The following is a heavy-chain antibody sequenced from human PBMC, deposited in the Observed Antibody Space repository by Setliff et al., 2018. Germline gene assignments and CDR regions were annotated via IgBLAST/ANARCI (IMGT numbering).Heavy chain of an antibody. CDR3: AREGVDTRSSTDYRYYMDV. D-gene: IGHD5-18*01. J-gene: IGHJ6*03. CDR1: GASINSSTFF. V-gene: IGHV4-39*07. CDR2: IYYSGTT. Sequence: PSETLSLTCIVSGASINSSTFFWGWIRQPPGKGLEWIGSIYYSGTTYYNPSVRSRVTISVDTSKNQFSLKLSSLRTEDTAVYYCAREGVDTRSSTDYRYYMDVWGKGTTVTVSS.